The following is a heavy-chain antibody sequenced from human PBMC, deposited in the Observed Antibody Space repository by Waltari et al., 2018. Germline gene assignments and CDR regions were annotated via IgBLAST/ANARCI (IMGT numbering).Heavy chain of an antibody. CDR1: GFTFSSYG. CDR2: ISNDGSNK. Sequence: QVQLVESGGGVVQPGRSLRLSCAASGFTFSSYGMHWVRQAPGKGLEWVAVISNDGSNKYYADSVKGRFTISRDNSKNTLYLQMNSLRAEDTAVYYCATQAAYYYDRWGQGTLVTVSS. D-gene: IGHD3-22*01. V-gene: IGHV3-30*03. J-gene: IGHJ4*02. CDR3: ATQAAYYYDR.